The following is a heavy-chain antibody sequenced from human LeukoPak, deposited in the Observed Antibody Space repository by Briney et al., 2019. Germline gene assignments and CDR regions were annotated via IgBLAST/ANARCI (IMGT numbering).Heavy chain of an antibody. J-gene: IGHJ4*02. D-gene: IGHD2-15*01. V-gene: IGHV4-39*07. Sequence: TSETLSLTCTVSGGSISSSSYFWGWIRQPPGKGLEWIGSIYYSGSTYYNPSLKSRVTISVDTSKNQLSLKLSSVTAADTAVYYCARDDCSGGNCYFFDFWGQGTLVTVSS. CDR1: GGSISSSSYF. CDR2: IYYSGST. CDR3: ARDDCSGGNCYFFDF.